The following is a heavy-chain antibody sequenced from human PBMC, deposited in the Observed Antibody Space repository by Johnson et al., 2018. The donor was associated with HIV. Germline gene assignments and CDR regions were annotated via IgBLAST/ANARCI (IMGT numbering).Heavy chain of an antibody. Sequence: VQLVESGGGVVQPGGSLRLSCAASGFTVSSNHMRWVRQAPGKGLEWVSVIYSGGSTYYADSVKGRFTISRDNSKNTLYLQMISLRAEDTAVYFCARAPPAPYGDYGAFDIWGQGTMVTVSS. J-gene: IGHJ3*02. D-gene: IGHD4-17*01. CDR2: IYSGGST. CDR1: GFTVSSNH. CDR3: ARAPPAPYGDYGAFDI. V-gene: IGHV3-66*02.